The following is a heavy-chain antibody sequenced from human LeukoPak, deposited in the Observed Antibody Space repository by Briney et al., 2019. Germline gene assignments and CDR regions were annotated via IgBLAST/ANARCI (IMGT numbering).Heavy chain of an antibody. V-gene: IGHV1-2*02. CDR3: AREMDRAIGNYFDS. J-gene: IGHJ4*02. CDR2: VTPYNGGT. CDR1: GYSFTAYS. D-gene: IGHD5-18*01. Sequence: ASVKVSCKASGYSFTAYSLHWVRQAPGQGLEWMGWVTPYNGGTNYARKFQGRFAMTSDTSISTVYLEMRSLRSDDSALYYCAREMDRAIGNYFDSWGQGTLVTVSS.